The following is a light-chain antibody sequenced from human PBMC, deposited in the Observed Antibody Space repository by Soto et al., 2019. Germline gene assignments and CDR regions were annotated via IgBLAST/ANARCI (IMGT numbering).Light chain of an antibody. CDR3: SSYTRSSTYV. Sequence: QSLLTQPAALPGPTGQSITISCTGTSIDVGGYNSVSWYQQHPGKAPKLMIYNVSNRPSGVNNRISSSKSGNTASLSISGLQAEHEADYYCSSYTRSSTYVFGTRTKVTFL. CDR1: SIDVGGYNS. V-gene: IGLV2-14*01. CDR2: NVS. J-gene: IGLJ1*01.